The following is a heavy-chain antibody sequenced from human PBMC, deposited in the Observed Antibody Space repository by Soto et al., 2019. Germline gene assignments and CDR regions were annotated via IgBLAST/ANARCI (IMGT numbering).Heavy chain of an antibody. CDR1: GASISSGSW. Sequence: QVHLQESGPGLVKPSGTLSLTCAVSGASISSGSWWSWVRQPPGKGLEWIGEIFHDGSTNYNPSLKSRVTMSVDKSKNCFSLELTSVTGADTALYYCARDEYDDSSDWGQGTLVTVSS. CDR3: ARDEYDDSSD. J-gene: IGHJ4*02. V-gene: IGHV4-4*02. D-gene: IGHD6-6*01. CDR2: IFHDGST.